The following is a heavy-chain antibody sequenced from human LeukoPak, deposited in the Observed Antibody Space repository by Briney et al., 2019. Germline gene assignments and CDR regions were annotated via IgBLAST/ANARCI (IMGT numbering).Heavy chain of an antibody. D-gene: IGHD6-13*01. CDR2: IYYSGST. J-gene: IGHJ5*02. CDR3: ARAVIAAAGRRDNWFDP. CDR1: GGSISSGGYY. V-gene: IGHV4-31*03. Sequence: PSETLSLTCTVSGGSISSGGYYWSWIRQHPGTGLEWIGYIYYSGSTYYNPSLKSRVTISVDTSKNQFSLKLSSVTAADTAVYYCARAVIAAAGRRDNWFDPWGQGTLVTVSS.